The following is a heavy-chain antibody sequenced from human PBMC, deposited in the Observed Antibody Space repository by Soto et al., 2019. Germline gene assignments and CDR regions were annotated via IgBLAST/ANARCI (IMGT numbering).Heavy chain of an antibody. D-gene: IGHD1-20*01. V-gene: IGHV3-30-3*01. Sequence: GGSLRLSCAASGLTFSSYAMHWVRQAPGKGLEWVAVISYDGSNKYYADSVKGRFTISRDNSKNTLYLQMNSLRAQDTAVYYCARALLYNWNPYYYYGMDVWGQGTTVTVSS. CDR1: GLTFSSYA. CDR2: ISYDGSNK. CDR3: ARALLYNWNPYYYYGMDV. J-gene: IGHJ6*02.